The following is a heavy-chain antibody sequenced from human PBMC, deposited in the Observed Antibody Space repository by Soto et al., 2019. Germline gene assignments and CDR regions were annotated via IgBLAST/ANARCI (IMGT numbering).Heavy chain of an antibody. Sequence: SETLSLTCAVSGDSISHTNWWSWVRQPPGQGLEWIGEIYHTGSTNYNPSLKSRSSILVDKSKNQFSLSLNSVTAADTAVYFCARRDSSSWYWFDIWGQGILVTVSS. V-gene: IGHV4-4*02. CDR1: GDSISHTNW. D-gene: IGHD6-13*01. J-gene: IGHJ5*02. CDR2: IYHTGST. CDR3: ARRDSSSWYWFDI.